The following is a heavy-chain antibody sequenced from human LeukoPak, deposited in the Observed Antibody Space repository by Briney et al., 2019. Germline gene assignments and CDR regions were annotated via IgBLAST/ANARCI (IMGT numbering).Heavy chain of an antibody. J-gene: IGHJ4*02. CDR2: ISSSSSYI. CDR3: ARDYGGSSPFDY. Sequence: PGGSLRLSCAASGFTFSSYTMNWVRQAPGKGLEWVSSISSSSSYIYYADSVKGRFTISRDNAKNSLYPQMNSLRAEDTAVYYCARDYGGSSPFDYWGQGTLVTVSS. D-gene: IGHD4-23*01. CDR1: GFTFSSYT. V-gene: IGHV3-21*01.